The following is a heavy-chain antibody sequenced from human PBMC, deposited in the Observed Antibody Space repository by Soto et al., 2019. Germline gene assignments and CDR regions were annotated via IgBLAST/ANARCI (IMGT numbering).Heavy chain of an antibody. V-gene: IGHV3-30*04. J-gene: IGHJ4*02. Sequence: GGSLRLSCAASGFTFSSYAMHWVRQAPGKGLEWVAVISYDGSNKYYADSVKGRFTISRDNSKNTLYLQMNSLRAEDTAVYYCASDGIRGGDCCYFDYWGQGTRVTVSS. CDR1: GFTFSSYA. D-gene: IGHD2-21*02. CDR2: ISYDGSNK. CDR3: ASDGIRGGDCCYFDY.